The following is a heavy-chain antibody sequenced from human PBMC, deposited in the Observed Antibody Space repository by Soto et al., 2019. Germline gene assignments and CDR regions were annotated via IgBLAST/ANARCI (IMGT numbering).Heavy chain of an antibody. CDR1: GYTFTSYG. D-gene: IGHD2-21*02. J-gene: IGHJ5*02. CDR3: ARMGDIVVVTAGWFDP. CDR2: ISAYNGNT. V-gene: IGHV1-18*01. Sequence: ASVKVSCKASGYTFTSYGISWVRQAPGQGLEWMGWISAYNGNTNYAQKPQGRVTMTTDTSTSTAYMELRSLRSDDTAVYYCARMGDIVVVTAGWFDPWGQGTLVTVS.